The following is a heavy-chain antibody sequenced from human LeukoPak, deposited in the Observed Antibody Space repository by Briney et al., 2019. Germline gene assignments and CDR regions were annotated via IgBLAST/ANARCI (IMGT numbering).Heavy chain of an antibody. J-gene: IGHJ4*01. Sequence: ASVKVSCKGSGYTFIDYDINWVRQAPGQGLGWMGGVNPKSGKTGHAQKFQGRGTITRDTSINTVYMELSSLISEDTAIYYCARRPALTLVMRFEYWGQGTLVTVSS. CDR3: ARRPALTLVMRFEY. CDR1: GYTFIDYD. CDR2: VNPKSGKT. V-gene: IGHV1-8*03. D-gene: IGHD4-11*01.